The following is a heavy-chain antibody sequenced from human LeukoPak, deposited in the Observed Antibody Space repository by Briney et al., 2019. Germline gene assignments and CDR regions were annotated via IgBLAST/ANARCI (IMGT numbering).Heavy chain of an antibody. D-gene: IGHD3-16*01. Sequence: GGSLRLSCAASGFSVSDYSISWIRQSPGKGLEWISYVTSGSGSTNYADSVKGRFTISRDNAKNSVALQLDGHRADDTAVYFCTRERRGSYYAFESWGQGTLVTVSS. CDR2: VTSGSGST. J-gene: IGHJ4*02. CDR1: GFSVSDYS. V-gene: IGHV3-11*05. CDR3: TRERRGSYYAFES.